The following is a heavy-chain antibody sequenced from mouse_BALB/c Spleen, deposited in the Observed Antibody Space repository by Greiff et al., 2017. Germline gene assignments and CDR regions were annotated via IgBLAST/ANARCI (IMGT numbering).Heavy chain of an antibody. J-gene: IGHJ4*01. D-gene: IGHD1-2*01. V-gene: IGHV5-12-1*01. CDR2: ISSGGGST. CDR3: ARLTTALYYYAMDY. CDR1: GFAFSSYD. Sequence: GHLVESGGGLVKPGGSLKLSCAASGFAFSSYDMSWVRQTPEKRLEWVAYISSGGGSTYYPDTVKGRFTISRDNTKNTLYLQMSSLKSEDTAMYYCARLTTALYYYAMDYWGQGTSVTVSS.